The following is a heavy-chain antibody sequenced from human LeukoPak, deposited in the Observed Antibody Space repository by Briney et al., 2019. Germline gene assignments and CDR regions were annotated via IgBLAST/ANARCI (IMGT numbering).Heavy chain of an antibody. CDR1: GYSFTSYW. CDR3: ARTGPTTNVYFDY. V-gene: IGHV5-51*01. Sequence: GESLKISCKGSGYSFTSYWIGWVRQMPGKGLECMGIIYPGDSDTRYSPSFQGQVTISADKSISTAYLQWSSLKASDTAMYYCARTGPTTNVYFDYWGQGTLVTVSS. J-gene: IGHJ4*02. D-gene: IGHD7-27*01. CDR2: IYPGDSDT.